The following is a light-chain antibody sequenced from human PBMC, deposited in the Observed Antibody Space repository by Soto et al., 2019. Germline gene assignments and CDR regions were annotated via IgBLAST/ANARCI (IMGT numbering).Light chain of an antibody. Sequence: DIQLTQSPSFLSASVGDRVPITCRASPGISSHLAWYQQKPGKAPKLLIYAASTLQSGVPSRFSRSGSGTEFTLTISSLQPEDFATYYCQQLNSYPRTFGQGTKLEIK. CDR2: AAS. CDR3: QQLNSYPRT. J-gene: IGKJ2*01. CDR1: PGISSH. V-gene: IGKV1-9*01.